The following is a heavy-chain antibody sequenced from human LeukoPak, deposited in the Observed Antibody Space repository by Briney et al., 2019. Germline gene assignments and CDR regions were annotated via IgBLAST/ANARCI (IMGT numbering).Heavy chain of an antibody. CDR2: IYYSGST. CDR3: ARISRAESTVTTWDFDY. J-gene: IGHJ4*02. Sequence: SETLSLTCTVSGGSISSSSYYWGWIRQPPGKGLEWIGSIYYSGSTYYNPSLKSRVTISVDTSKNQFSLKLSSVTAADTAVYYCARISRAESTVTTWDFDYWGQGTLVTVSS. D-gene: IGHD4-11*01. V-gene: IGHV4-39*07. CDR1: GGSISSSSYY.